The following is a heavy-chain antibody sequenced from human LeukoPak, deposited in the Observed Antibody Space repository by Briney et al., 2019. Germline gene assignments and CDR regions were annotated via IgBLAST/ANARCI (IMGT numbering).Heavy chain of an antibody. CDR1: GFFFSSYS. D-gene: IGHD2-2*01. J-gene: IGHJ6*03. Sequence: PGGSLRLSCAASGFFFSSYSVIWVRQAPGKGLEWVSSISSTSSYIFYADSLKGRFTISRDNAKNSLYLQMTSLRAEDAAVYYCARFGGGSCSGSSCYDYYVDVWGKGTTVTVSS. CDR2: ISSTSSYI. V-gene: IGHV3-21*01. CDR3: ARFGGGSCSGSSCYDYYVDV.